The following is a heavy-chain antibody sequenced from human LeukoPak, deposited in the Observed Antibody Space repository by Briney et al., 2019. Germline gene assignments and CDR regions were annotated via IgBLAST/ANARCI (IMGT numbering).Heavy chain of an antibody. CDR2: MWYDGSNK. CDR1: GFTFSSYG. V-gene: IGHV3-33*01. Sequence: GRSLRLSCAASGFTFSSYGMHWVRQAPGKGLEWVAVMWYDGSNKYYADSVKGRFTISRDNSKNTLYLQMHSLRAEDTAVYYCASQTPRRLPIAVADYFDYWGQGTLVTASS. J-gene: IGHJ4*02. CDR3: ASQTPRRLPIAVADYFDY. D-gene: IGHD6-19*01.